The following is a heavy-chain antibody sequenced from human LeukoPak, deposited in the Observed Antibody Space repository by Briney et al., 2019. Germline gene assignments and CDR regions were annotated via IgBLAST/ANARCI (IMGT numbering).Heavy chain of an antibody. CDR3: ARDLMGYGMDV. CDR1: GGTFSSYA. Sequence: SVKVSCKASGGTFSSYAISWVRQAPGQGLEWMGRIIPILGIANYAQKFQGRVTITADKSTSTAYMELSSLRSEDTAVYYCARDLMGYGMDVWGQGTTVTVSS. D-gene: IGHD1-26*01. CDR2: IIPILGIA. V-gene: IGHV1-69*04. J-gene: IGHJ6*02.